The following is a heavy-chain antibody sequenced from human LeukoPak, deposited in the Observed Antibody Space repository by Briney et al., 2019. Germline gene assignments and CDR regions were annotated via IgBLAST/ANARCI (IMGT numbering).Heavy chain of an antibody. CDR2: INPSGGST. CDR1: GYTFTNYY. J-gene: IGHJ6*03. V-gene: IGHV1-46*01. D-gene: IGHD6-13*01. Sequence: ASVKVSCKAFGYTFTNYYMHWVRQAPGQGLERMGIINPSGGSTSYAQKFQDRVTMTRDMSTSTVYMELSSLRSEDTAVYYCARGSSTWYEDYYYYMDVWGKGTTVTVSS. CDR3: ARGSSTWYEDYYYYMDV.